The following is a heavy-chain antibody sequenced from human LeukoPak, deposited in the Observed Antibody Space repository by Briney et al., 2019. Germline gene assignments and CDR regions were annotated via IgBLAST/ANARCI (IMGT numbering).Heavy chain of an antibody. V-gene: IGHV1-69*05. CDR3: AGKYSSSPYYYYYYYMDV. D-gene: IGHD6-6*01. Sequence: SVKVSCKASGGTFSSYAISWVRQAPGQGLEWMGGIIPIFGTANYAQKFQGRVTITTDESTSTAYMELSSLRSEDTAVYYCAGKYSSSPYYYYYYYMDVWGKGTTVTVSS. CDR2: IIPIFGTA. CDR1: GGTFSSYA. J-gene: IGHJ6*03.